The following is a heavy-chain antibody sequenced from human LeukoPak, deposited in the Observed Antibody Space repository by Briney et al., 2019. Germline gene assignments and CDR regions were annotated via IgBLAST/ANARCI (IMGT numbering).Heavy chain of an antibody. CDR2: IYYSGST. D-gene: IGHD3-3*01. J-gene: IGHJ4*02. CDR1: GGSISSYY. Sequence: MPSETLSLTCTVSGGSISSYYWSWIRQPPGKGLEWIGYIYYSGSTNYNPSLKSRVTISVDTSKNQFSLRLSSVTAADTAVYYCAGAPVWSGQYWGYFDYWGQGTLVTVSS. V-gene: IGHV4-59*01. CDR3: AGAPVWSGQYWGYFDY.